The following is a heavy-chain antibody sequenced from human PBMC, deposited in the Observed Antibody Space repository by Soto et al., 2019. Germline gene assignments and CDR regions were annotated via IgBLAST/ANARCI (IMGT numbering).Heavy chain of an antibody. J-gene: IGHJ4*02. CDR1: GYSFTTYG. V-gene: IGHV1-18*01. CDR2: ISAYNGNT. Sequence: QVQLVQSGAEVKKPGASVKVSCKASGYSFTTYGISWVRQAPGQGLEWMGWISAYNGNTNYAQKRQCXGTMTTDPSTRTAYMELRSLRSDDTAVYYCAGDVGYGGNSSWGQGTVVTVSS. D-gene: IGHD5-12*01. CDR3: AGDVGYGGNSS.